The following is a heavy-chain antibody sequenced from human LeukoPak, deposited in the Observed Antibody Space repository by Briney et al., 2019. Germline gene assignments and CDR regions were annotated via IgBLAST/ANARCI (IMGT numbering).Heavy chain of an antibody. CDR2: ISWNSGSI. V-gene: IGHV3-9*01. J-gene: IGHJ6*03. CDR1: GFTFDDYA. CDR3: AKDAVAGYYYYMDV. D-gene: IGHD6-19*01. Sequence: QSGGSLRLSCAASGFTFDDYAMHWVRQAPGKGLEWVSGISWNSGSIGYADSVKGRFTISRDNAKNSLYLQMNNLRAEDTALYYCAKDAVAGYYYYMDVWGKGTTVTISS.